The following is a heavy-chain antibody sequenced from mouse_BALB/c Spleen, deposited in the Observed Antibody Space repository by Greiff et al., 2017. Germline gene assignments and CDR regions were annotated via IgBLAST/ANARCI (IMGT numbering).Heavy chain of an antibody. D-gene: IGHD2-10*01. J-gene: IGHJ3*01. CDR2: ISDGGSYT. CDR3: ARSAYYGNYVAY. Sequence: DVHLVESGGGLVKPGGSLKLSCAASGFTFSDYYMYWVRQTPEKRLEWVATISDGGSYTYYPDSVKGRFTISRDNAKNNLYLQMSSLKSEDTAMYYCARSAYYGNYVAYWGQGTLVTVSA. CDR1: GFTFSDYY. V-gene: IGHV5-4*02.